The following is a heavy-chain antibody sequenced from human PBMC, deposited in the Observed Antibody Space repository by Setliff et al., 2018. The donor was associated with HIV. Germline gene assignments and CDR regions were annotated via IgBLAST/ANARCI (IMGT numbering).Heavy chain of an antibody. J-gene: IGHJ1*01. CDR3: ATDPGYSSTWYSESFQH. D-gene: IGHD6-13*01. V-gene: IGHV1-24*01. CDR2: FDPEYDKT. Sequence: ASVKVSCKISGYTLTELSIHWVRQAPGKGLEWMANFDPEYDKTFYAQKFQGRVTMSEDTSTDTAYMELSSLRSDDTAMYYCATDPGYSSTWYSESFQHWGQGTVVTVSS. CDR1: GYTLTELS.